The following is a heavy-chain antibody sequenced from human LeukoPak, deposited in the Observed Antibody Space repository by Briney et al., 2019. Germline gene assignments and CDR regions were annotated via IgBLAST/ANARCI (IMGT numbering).Heavy chain of an antibody. D-gene: IGHD4-23*01. CDR1: GFTFSSYW. V-gene: IGHV3-7*01. CDR3: TKDLRYYYADNHSEMDGHDY. CDR2: IRQDGSEI. J-gene: IGHJ4*02. Sequence: GGSLRLSYTASGFTFSSYWMSWVRQAPGKGLEWVANIRQDGSEIYYVDSVKGRFTISRDNSKNTLSLQMNSLRVEDTALYYCTKDLRYYYADNHSEMDGHDYWGQGTLVTVSS.